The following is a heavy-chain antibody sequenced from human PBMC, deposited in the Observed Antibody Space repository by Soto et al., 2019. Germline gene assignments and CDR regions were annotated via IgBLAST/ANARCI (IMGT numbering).Heavy chain of an antibody. Sequence: SLALSLTSAVYCGSFSGDYWSWVRETPGKGLEWIGEINNSGSTNYNPSLKSRVTISVDTSKNQFSLKLSSVTAADTAVYYCARARAINYYGSGSYLYWGPGTLVTVSS. CDR1: CGSFSGDY. CDR3: ARARAINYYGSGSYLY. CDR2: INNSGST. V-gene: IGHV4-34*01. J-gene: IGHJ4*02. D-gene: IGHD3-10*01.